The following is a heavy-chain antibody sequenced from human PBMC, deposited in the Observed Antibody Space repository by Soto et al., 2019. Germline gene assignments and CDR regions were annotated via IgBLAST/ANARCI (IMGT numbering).Heavy chain of an antibody. CDR1: GFTFSTYG. CDR3: ARAVYGDYDYYFDY. D-gene: IGHD4-17*01. CDR2: IWYDGSNK. J-gene: IGHJ4*02. Sequence: QVQLVESGGGVVQPGRSLRLSCAASGFTFSTYGMHWVSQAPGKGLEWVAIIWYDGSNKYYADSVKGRFTISRDNSKNTLYLQLNSLRAEDTAVYYCARAVYGDYDYYFDYWGRGTLVTVSS. V-gene: IGHV3-33*01.